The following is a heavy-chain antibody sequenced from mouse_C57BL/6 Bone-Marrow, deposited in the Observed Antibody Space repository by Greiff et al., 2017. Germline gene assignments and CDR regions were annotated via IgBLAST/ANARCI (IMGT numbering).Heavy chain of an antibody. CDR1: GFTFSSYA. V-gene: IGHV5-4*01. CDR2: ISDGGSYT. D-gene: IGHD2-1*01. Sequence: EVKLMESGGGLVKPGGSLKLSCAASGFTFSSYAMSWVRQTPEKRLEWVATISDGGSYTYYPDNVKGRFTISRDNAKNNLYLQMSHLKSEDTAMYYCARDRGNDWYCDFWGTGTTVTVSS. CDR3: ARDRGNDWYCDF. J-gene: IGHJ1*03.